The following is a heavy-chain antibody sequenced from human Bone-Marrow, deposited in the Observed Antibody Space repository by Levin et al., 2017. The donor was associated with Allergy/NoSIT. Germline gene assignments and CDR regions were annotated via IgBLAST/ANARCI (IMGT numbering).Heavy chain of an antibody. Sequence: AGGSLRLSCAASGFTFSSYAMHWVRQAPGKGLEWVAVISYDGSNKYYADSVKGRFTISRDNSKNTLYLQMNSLRAEDTAVYYCARVLRTTDGMDGWGQGTTVTVSS. V-gene: IGHV3-30-3*01. CDR1: GFTFSSYA. CDR3: ARVLRTTDGMDG. J-gene: IGHJ6*02. D-gene: IGHD1-14*01. CDR2: ISYDGSNK.